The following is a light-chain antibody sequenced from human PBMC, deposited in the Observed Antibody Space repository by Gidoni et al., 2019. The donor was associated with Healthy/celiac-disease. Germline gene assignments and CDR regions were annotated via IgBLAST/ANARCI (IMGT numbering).Light chain of an antibody. CDR2: YAS. J-gene: IGKJ5*01. V-gene: IGKV1-8*01. CDR3: RQYYGYPPT. CDR1: QGIRSY. Sequence: AIRMTQSPPSFSASTGDRVTITCRASQGIRSYLAWYQQKPGKAPKLLIYYASTLQRRVPSRFIGSGSGTDVTLTISCRQSEDVATYYCRQYYGYPPTFGQGTRLEIK.